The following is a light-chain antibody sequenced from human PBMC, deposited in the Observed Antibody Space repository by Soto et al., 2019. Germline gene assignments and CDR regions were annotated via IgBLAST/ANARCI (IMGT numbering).Light chain of an antibody. CDR3: QQANSFPLT. CDR2: PAS. CDR1: QGISNW. Sequence: DIQMTQSPSSVSASIGDRVTITCRASQGISNWLAWYQQKPGKAPKVLIYPASSLQSGVPSRFSGSGSGTDFPLTISSLQPDDFATYYCQQANSFPLTFGGGTKVEIK. J-gene: IGKJ4*01. V-gene: IGKV1-12*01.